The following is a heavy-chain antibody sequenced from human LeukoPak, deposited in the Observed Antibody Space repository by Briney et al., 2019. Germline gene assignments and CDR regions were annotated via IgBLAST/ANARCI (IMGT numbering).Heavy chain of an antibody. CDR2: ISSNSGSI. V-gene: IGHV3-9*01. CDR3: AKARDDFWSGFDY. D-gene: IGHD3-3*01. Sequence: PGGSLRLSCAASGCSFDDYAMHWVRQAPGKGLEWVSGISSNSGSIGYADSVKGRFTIYRDNPKNSLYLHSPRLRAQDTALYYCAKARDDFWSGFDYWGQGTLVTVSS. CDR1: GCSFDDYA. J-gene: IGHJ4*02.